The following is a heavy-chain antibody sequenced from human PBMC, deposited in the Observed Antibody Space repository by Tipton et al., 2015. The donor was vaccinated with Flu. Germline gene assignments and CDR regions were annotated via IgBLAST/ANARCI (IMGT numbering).Heavy chain of an antibody. J-gene: IGHJ4*02. CDR3: ARGSQLGRFFDY. CDR2: INGGGYVI. V-gene: IGHV3-48*03. Sequence: SLRLSCEASGFTFSTYEMNWVRQAPGKGLEWIAYINGGGYVIYYTASVQGRFTISRDNANDSLFLDMNNLGAEDTALYYCARGSQLGRFFDYWGQGARVTVSS. D-gene: IGHD1-1*01. CDR1: GFTFSTYE.